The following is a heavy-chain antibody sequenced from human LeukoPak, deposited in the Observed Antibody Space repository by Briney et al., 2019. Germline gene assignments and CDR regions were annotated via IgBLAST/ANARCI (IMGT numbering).Heavy chain of an antibody. CDR3: ARGSVAATRRGVYFDY. J-gene: IGHJ4*02. V-gene: IGHV3-23*01. D-gene: IGHD6-19*01. CDR2: ISGSGGST. Sequence: GGSLRLSCAASGFTFSSYGMSWVRQAPGKGLEWVSAISGSGGSTYYADSVKGRFTISRDNSKNTLYLQMNSLRAEDTAVYYCARGSVAATRRGVYFDYWGQGTLVTVSS. CDR1: GFTFSSYG.